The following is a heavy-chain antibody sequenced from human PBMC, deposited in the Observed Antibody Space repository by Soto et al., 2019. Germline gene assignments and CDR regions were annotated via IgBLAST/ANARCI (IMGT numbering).Heavy chain of an antibody. D-gene: IGHD4-17*01. CDR2: IKQDGSEK. CDR1: GFTFSSYW. Sequence: GESLKISCAASGFTFSSYWMSWVRQAPGKGLEWVANIKQDGSEKYYVDSVKGRFTISRDNAKNSLYLQMNSLRAEDTAVYYCARETYGDYVSDAFDIWGQGTMVTVSS. J-gene: IGHJ3*02. V-gene: IGHV3-7*01. CDR3: ARETYGDYVSDAFDI.